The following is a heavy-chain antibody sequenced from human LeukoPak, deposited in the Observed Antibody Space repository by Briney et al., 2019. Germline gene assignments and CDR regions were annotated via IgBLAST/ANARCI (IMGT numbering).Heavy chain of an antibody. CDR2: INHSGST. J-gene: IGHJ3*02. D-gene: IGHD3-22*01. CDR1: GGSFSGYY. Sequence: SETLSLTCAVYGGSFSGYYWSWIRQPPGKGLEWIGEINHSGSTNYNPSLKSRVTISVDTSKNQFSLKLSSVTAADTAVYYCARHAYYDSSGYYSADAFDIWGQGTMVTVSS. V-gene: IGHV4-34*01. CDR3: ARHAYYDSSGYYSADAFDI.